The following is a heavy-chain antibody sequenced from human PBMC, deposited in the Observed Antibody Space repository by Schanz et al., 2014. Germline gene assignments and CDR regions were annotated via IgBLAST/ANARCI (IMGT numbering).Heavy chain of an antibody. CDR2: ISYDGSHK. CDR3: AKDDTQVNGMDV. V-gene: IGHV3-30*04. Sequence: VQLLESGGGLVQPGGSLRLSCAASGFTFSSYAMSWVRQAPGKGLEWVAVISYDGSHKDYADSVKGRFTISRDNSKNTLYLQMNSLRAEDTAVYYCAKDDTQVNGMDVWGQGTTVTVSS. J-gene: IGHJ6*02. CDR1: GFTFSSYA.